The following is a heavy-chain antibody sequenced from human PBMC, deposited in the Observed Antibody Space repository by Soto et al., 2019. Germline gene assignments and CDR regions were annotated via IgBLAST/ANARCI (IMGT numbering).Heavy chain of an antibody. CDR1: GYRFTTCA. J-gene: IGHJ3*01. V-gene: IGHV3-23*01. Sequence: GGSLRLSCASSGYRFTTCAMSWVRQAPGKGLEWVSTITGTGSTTWHTDSVKGRFTISRDNSRNTLYLQMSSLRPDDAAVYYCAKDICKPSSPRAFDVWGQGTMVNVSS. CDR2: ITGTGSTT. D-gene: IGHD6-6*01. CDR3: AKDICKPSSPRAFDV.